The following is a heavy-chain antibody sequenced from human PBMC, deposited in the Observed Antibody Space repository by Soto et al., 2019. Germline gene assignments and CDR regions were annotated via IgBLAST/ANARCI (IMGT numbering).Heavy chain of an antibody. CDR2: IYYSGST. J-gene: IGHJ6*02. CDR3: ARHTAAGYYYGMDF. V-gene: IGHV4-39*01. Sequence: SETLSLACAVSGGSISSSSYYWGWFRQPPGQGLEWIGSIYYSGSTYYNPSLKSRVTISVETSKNQFSLKLSSVTAADTAVYYCARHTAAGYYYGMDFWGQGTTAT. CDR1: GGSISSSSYY. D-gene: IGHD6-13*01.